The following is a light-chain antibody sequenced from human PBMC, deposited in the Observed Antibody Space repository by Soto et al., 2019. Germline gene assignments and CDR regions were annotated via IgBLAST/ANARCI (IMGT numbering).Light chain of an antibody. CDR3: QQYSTYPWT. Sequence: DIQMTQSHATLSASVGDRVTITCRASQSISSWLAWYQQKPGKVPKLLIDDASSLESGVPSRFSGSGSGTEFTLTISSLQPDDFATYYCQQYSTYPWTFGQGTKVEIK. V-gene: IGKV1-5*01. CDR2: DAS. CDR1: QSISSW. J-gene: IGKJ1*01.